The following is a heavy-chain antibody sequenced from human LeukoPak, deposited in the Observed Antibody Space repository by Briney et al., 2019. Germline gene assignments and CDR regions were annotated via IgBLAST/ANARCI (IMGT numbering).Heavy chain of an antibody. CDR1: GGSISSYY. J-gene: IGHJ4*02. Sequence: NPSETLSLTCTVSGGSISSYYWSWIRQPAGKGLEWIGRIYTSGSTNYNPSLKSRVTISVDTSKNQFSLKLSSVTAADTAVYYCARDARRDYYDSSGYYYDYWGQGTLVTVSS. D-gene: IGHD3-22*01. V-gene: IGHV4-4*07. CDR3: ARDARRDYYDSSGYYYDY. CDR2: IYTSGST.